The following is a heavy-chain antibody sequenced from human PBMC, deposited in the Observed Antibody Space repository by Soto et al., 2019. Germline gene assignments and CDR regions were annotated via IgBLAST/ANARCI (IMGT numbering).Heavy chain of an antibody. V-gene: IGHV4-39*01. D-gene: IGHD5-12*01. CDR3: ARLERWLQFHGGFDY. CDR2: IYYSGST. CDR1: GGSISSSSYY. Sequence: PSETLSLTCTVSGGSISSSSYYWGWIRQPPGKGLEWIGSIYYSGSTYYNPSLKSRVTISVDTSKNQFSLKLSSVTAADTAVYYCARLERWLQFHGGFDYWGQGTLVTVSS. J-gene: IGHJ4*02.